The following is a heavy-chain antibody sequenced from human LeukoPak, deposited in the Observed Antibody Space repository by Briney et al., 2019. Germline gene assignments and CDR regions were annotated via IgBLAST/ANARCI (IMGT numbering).Heavy chain of an antibody. J-gene: IGHJ4*02. D-gene: IGHD6-19*01. V-gene: IGHV1-24*01. CDR3: ARDQKDGWYFDY. CDR1: GYTLTELS. CDR2: FDPEDGET. Sequence: ASVKVSCKVSGYTLTELSMHWVRQAPGKGLEWVGGFDPEDGETIYAQKFQGRVTMTEDTSTDTAYMELSSLRSEDTAVYYCARDQKDGWYFDYWGQGTLVTVSS.